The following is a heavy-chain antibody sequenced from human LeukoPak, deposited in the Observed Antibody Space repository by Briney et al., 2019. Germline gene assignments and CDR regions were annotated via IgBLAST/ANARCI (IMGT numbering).Heavy chain of an antibody. CDR1: GGSVSSGSYY. Sequence: SETLSLTCTVSGGSVSSGSYYWSWIRQPPGKGLEWIGYIYYSGSTNYNPSLKSRVTISVDTSKNQFSLKLSSVTAADTAVYYCARDSSGYRDDAFDIWGQGTMVTVSS. D-gene: IGHD3-22*01. V-gene: IGHV4-61*01. CDR3: ARDSSGYRDDAFDI. CDR2: IYYSGST. J-gene: IGHJ3*02.